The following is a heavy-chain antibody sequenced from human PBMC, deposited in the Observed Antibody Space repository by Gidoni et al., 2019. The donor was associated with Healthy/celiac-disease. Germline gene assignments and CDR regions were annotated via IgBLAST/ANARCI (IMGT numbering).Heavy chain of an antibody. Sequence: EVQLVESGGGLVQPGGSLRLSCAASGFTFRSYDIHWVRQATGKGLEWVSAIGTAGDTYYPGSVKGRFTISRENAKNSLYLQMNSLRAGDTAVYYCARVDSDIVVVPAAMGPYGMDVWGQGTTVTVSS. CDR1: GFTFRSYD. D-gene: IGHD2-2*01. CDR3: ARVDSDIVVVPAAMGPYGMDV. V-gene: IGHV3-13*01. J-gene: IGHJ6*02. CDR2: IGTAGDT.